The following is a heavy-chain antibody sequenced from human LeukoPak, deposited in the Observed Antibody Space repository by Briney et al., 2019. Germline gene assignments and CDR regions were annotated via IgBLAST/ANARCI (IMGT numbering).Heavy chain of an antibody. D-gene: IGHD3-22*01. J-gene: IGHJ4*02. Sequence: ASVKVSCKASGYTFTSYDINWVRQATGQGLEWMGWMNLNSGNTGYAQKFQGRVTMTRNTSISTAYMELSSLRSEDTAVYYCARSDGYYYDSSGQPYDYWGQGTLVTVSS. CDR1: GYTFTSYD. CDR3: ARSDGYYYDSSGQPYDY. CDR2: MNLNSGNT. V-gene: IGHV1-8*01.